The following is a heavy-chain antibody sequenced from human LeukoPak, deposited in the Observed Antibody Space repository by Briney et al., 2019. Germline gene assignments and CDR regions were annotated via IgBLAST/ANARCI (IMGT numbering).Heavy chain of an antibody. D-gene: IGHD1-26*01. CDR1: GSTFSSYS. J-gene: IGHJ3*02. CDR3: ARASSGTQDAFDI. Sequence: PGGSLRLSCAASGSTFSSYSMNWVRQAPGKGLEWVSSISYAGSVKGRFTISRDNAKNSVYLQMNSLRAEDTAVYYCARASSGTQDAFDIWDQGTMVTVSS. CDR2: IS. V-gene: IGHV3-21*01.